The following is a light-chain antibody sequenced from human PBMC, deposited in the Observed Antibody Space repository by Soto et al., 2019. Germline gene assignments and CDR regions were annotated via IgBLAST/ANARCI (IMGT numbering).Light chain of an antibody. V-gene: IGLV4-60*03. CDR3: ETWDSNIVV. CDR2: LEGSGSY. J-gene: IGLJ2*01. CDR1: SGHSSYI. Sequence: VLTESSSASASLGSSVKLTCTLSSGHSSYIIAWHQQQPGKAPRYLMKLEGSGSYNKGSGVPDRFSGSSSGADRYLTISNLQSEDEADYYCETWDSNIVVFGGGTKLTVL.